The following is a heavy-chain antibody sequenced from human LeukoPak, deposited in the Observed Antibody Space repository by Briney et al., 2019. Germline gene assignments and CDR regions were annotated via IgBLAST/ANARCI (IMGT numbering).Heavy chain of an antibody. D-gene: IGHD2-2*01. J-gene: IGHJ6*02. CDR3: ARVPYCSSTSCPQGMDV. CDR2: ISYDGSNK. V-gene: IGHV3-30-3*01. Sequence: PGGSLRLSCAASGFTFSSYAMHWVRQAPGKGLEWVAVISYDGSNKYYADSVKGLFTISRDNSKNTLYLQMNSLRAEDTAVYYCARVPYCSSTSCPQGMDVWGQGTTVTVSS. CDR1: GFTFSSYA.